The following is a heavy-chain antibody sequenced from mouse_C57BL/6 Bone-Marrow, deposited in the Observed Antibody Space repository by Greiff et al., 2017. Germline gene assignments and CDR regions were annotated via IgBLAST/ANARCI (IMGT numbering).Heavy chain of an antibody. CDR1: GLNIKDDY. CDR3: SSFDGNYFDF. Sequence: EVQLQQSGAELVRPGASVKLSCTASGLNIKDDYIHWVKQRPEQGLEWIGWIDPEIGDTEYASKFPGKATITSDTSSHTAYLQRSSLTSEDTAVYYCSSFDGNYFDFWGQGTPLTVAS. CDR2: IDPEIGDT. J-gene: IGHJ2*01. V-gene: IGHV14-4*01. D-gene: IGHD2-3*01.